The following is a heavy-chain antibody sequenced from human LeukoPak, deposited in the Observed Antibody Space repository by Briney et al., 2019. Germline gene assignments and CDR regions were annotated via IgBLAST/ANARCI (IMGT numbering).Heavy chain of an antibody. D-gene: IGHD5-18*01. CDR3: ARDNVDTAMVNYFDY. Sequence: ASVKVSCKVSGYTLTELSMHWVRQAPGQGLEWMGWINPNSGGTNYAQKFQGRVTMTRDTSISTAYMELSRLRSDDTAVYYCARDNVDTAMVNYFDYWGQGTLVTVSS. J-gene: IGHJ4*02. V-gene: IGHV1-2*02. CDR2: INPNSGGT. CDR1: GYTLTELS.